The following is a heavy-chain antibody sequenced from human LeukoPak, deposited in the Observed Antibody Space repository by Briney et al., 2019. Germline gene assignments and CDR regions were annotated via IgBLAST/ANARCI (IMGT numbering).Heavy chain of an antibody. D-gene: IGHD3-10*01. CDR3: AKVMKGSERLTMVRGVIIKTAGLYYMDV. V-gene: IGHV3-23*01. Sequence: GGSLRLSCAASGFTLSSYAMSWVRQAPGKGLEWVSSISASGGSTNYADSVKGRFTISRDNSKNKVYLQMNSLRAEDTAVYYCAKVMKGSERLTMVRGVIIKTAGLYYMDVWGKGTTVTVSS. CDR2: ISASGGST. CDR1: GFTLSSYA. J-gene: IGHJ6*03.